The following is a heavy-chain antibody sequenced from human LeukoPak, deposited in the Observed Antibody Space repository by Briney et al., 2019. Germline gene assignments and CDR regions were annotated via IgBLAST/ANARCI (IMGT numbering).Heavy chain of an antibody. CDR2: INHGGST. CDR1: GGSFSGYY. Sequence: SETLSLTCAVYGGSFSGYYWTWIRQPPGKGLEWIGEINHGGSTKYNPSLKSRVTISVDTSKSQFSLKLSSVTAADTAVYYCAVTDAGDCYDYWGQGTLVTVTS. CDR3: AVTDAGDCYDY. V-gene: IGHV4-34*01. J-gene: IGHJ4*02. D-gene: IGHD2-8*02.